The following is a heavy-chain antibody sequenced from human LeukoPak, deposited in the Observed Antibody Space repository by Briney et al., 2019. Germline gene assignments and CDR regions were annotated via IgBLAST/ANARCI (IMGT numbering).Heavy chain of an antibody. CDR2: IIPIFGTA. V-gene: IGHV1-69*13. CDR3: ASSSPLSYYMDV. CDR1: GGTFSSYA. Sequence: SVKVSCKASGGTFSSYAISWVRQAPGQGLEWMGGIIPIFGTANYAQKFQGRVTITADESTSTAYMELSSLRSEDTAVYYCASSSPLSYYMDVWGKGTTVTISS. J-gene: IGHJ6*03.